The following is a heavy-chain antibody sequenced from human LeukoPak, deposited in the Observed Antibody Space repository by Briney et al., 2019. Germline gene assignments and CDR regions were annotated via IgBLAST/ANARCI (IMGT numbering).Heavy chain of an antibody. CDR1: GFTFSSYG. CDR2: ISYDGSNK. V-gene: IGHV3-30*18. Sequence: PGRSLRLSCAASGFTFSSYGMHWVRQAPGKGLEWVAVISYDGSNKYYADSVKGRFTISRDNSKNTLYLQMNSLRAEDTAVYYCAKDYAAAANFFDYWGQGTLVTVSS. CDR3: AKDYAAAANFFDY. J-gene: IGHJ4*02. D-gene: IGHD6-13*01.